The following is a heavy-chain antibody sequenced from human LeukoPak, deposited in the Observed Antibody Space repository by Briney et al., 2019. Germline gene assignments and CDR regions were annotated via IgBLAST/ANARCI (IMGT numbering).Heavy chain of an antibody. CDR3: ARFGGGNPGLLLYNWFDP. D-gene: IGHD3-16*01. CDR1: GFTFSSYA. CDR2: ISGSGGST. Sequence: PGGSLRLSCAASGFTFSSYAMSWVRQAPGKGLEWVSAISGSGGSTYYADSVKGRFTISRDNSKNTLYLQMNSLRAEDTAVYYAARFGGGNPGLLLYNWFDPWGQGTLVTVSS. V-gene: IGHV3-23*01. J-gene: IGHJ5*02.